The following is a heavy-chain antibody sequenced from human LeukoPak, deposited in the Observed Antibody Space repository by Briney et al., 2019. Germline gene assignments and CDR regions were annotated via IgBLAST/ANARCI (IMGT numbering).Heavy chain of an antibody. J-gene: IGHJ4*02. CDR2: ISGSGGST. CDR1: GFTFSNYG. V-gene: IGHV3-23*01. D-gene: IGHD6-13*01. CDR3: AKLLTAAGTGY. Sequence: PGGSLRLSCAASGFTFSNYGMDWVRQAPGKGLEWVSSISGSGGSTYCADSVRGRFTISRDNPKNTLYLQMNSLRAEDTAVYYCAKLLTAAGTGYWGQGTLVTVSS.